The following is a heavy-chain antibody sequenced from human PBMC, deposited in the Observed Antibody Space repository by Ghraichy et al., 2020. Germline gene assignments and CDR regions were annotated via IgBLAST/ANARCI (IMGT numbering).Heavy chain of an antibody. CDR1: GFTFSSYW. CDR2: INSDGSST. V-gene: IGHV3-74*01. J-gene: IGHJ4*02. CDR3: AREPIGGFDY. Sequence: ETLSLTCAASGFTFSSYWMHWVRQAPGKGLVWVSRINSDGSSTSYADSVKGRFTISRDNAKNTLYLQMNSLRAEDTAVYYCAREPIGGFDYWGQGTLVTVSS.